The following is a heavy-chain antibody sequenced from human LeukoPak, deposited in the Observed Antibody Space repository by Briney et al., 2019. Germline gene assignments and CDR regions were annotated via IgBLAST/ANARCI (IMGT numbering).Heavy chain of an antibody. CDR3: ARQHCAGGTCYDDRGFFDF. CDR2: FIPRFGTT. CDR1: GYTFTRYY. V-gene: IGHV1-46*01. Sequence: GASVKVSCKASGYTFTRYYMNCVRQAPGQGLEWMGGFIPRFGTTFYAQKFQGRVTLVADKSTDAALMEVSSLTSDDTAVYYCARQHCAGGTCYDDRGFFDFWGQGTLVTVSS. J-gene: IGHJ4*02. D-gene: IGHD2-15*01.